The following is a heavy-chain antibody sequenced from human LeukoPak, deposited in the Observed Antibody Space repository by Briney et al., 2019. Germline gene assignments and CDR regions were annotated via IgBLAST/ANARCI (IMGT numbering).Heavy chain of an antibody. Sequence: SQTLSLTCAISGDSVSSNSAAWNWIRQSPSRGLEWLGRTYYRSKWYNDYAVSVKSRITINPDTSKYQFSLQLNSVTPEDTAVYYCAKAPPGYSSRGNAFDIWGQGTMVTVSS. CDR1: GDSVSSNSAA. CDR3: AKAPPGYSSRGNAFDI. D-gene: IGHD6-13*01. J-gene: IGHJ3*02. V-gene: IGHV6-1*01. CDR2: TYYRSKWYN.